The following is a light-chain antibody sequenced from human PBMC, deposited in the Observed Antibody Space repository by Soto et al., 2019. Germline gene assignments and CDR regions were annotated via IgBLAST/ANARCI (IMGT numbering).Light chain of an antibody. Sequence: EIVLTQSPGTLSLSPGERATLSCRASHNVGNNFLAWYQQKPGQAPRLLIYNASRRATGIPDRFSGSGSGTDFTLTISRLEPEDFAVYYCHQYAYSPQTFGQGTRLEMK. J-gene: IGKJ5*01. V-gene: IGKV3-20*01. CDR3: HQYAYSPQT. CDR2: NAS. CDR1: HNVGNNF.